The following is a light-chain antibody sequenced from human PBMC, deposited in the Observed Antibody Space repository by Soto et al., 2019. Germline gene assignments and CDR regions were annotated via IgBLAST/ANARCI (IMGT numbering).Light chain of an antibody. J-gene: IGLJ2*01. CDR3: LSFDSSLSVV. Sequence: QAVVTQPPSVSGAPGQRVTISCTGSSSNIGAGYDVYWYQQLPGRAPKLLIYGNTNRPSGVPDRFSGSKSGTSASLAITGLQAEDEADYYCLSFDSSLSVVFGGGTKMTVL. CDR2: GNT. V-gene: IGLV1-40*01. CDR1: SSNIGAGYD.